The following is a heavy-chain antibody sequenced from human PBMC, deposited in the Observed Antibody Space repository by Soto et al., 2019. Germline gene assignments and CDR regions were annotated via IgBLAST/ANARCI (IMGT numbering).Heavy chain of an antibody. CDR1: GYTFTSYG. CDR3: ASWVGDDGMDV. Sequence: ASVQVSCKASGYTFTSYGISWLRQAPGQGLEWMGWISAYNGNTNYAQKLQGRVTMTTDTSTSTAYMELRSLRSGDTAVYYCASWVGDDGMDVWGQGTTVTVSS. J-gene: IGHJ6*02. D-gene: IGHD3-3*01. V-gene: IGHV1-18*04. CDR2: ISAYNGNT.